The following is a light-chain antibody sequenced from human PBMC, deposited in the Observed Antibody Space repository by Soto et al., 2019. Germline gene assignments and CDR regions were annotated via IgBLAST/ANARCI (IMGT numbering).Light chain of an antibody. Sequence: DIQMTQYPSSLTASVGDRVTITCRASQSISNFLNWYQQKPGKAPDLLIYGASSLQSGIPSRFSGSGSGTRFTLTISRLHPEDFATYYCQQSYSTPLTFGGGTKVEIK. CDR3: QQSYSTPLT. J-gene: IGKJ4*01. V-gene: IGKV1-39*01. CDR2: GAS. CDR1: QSISNF.